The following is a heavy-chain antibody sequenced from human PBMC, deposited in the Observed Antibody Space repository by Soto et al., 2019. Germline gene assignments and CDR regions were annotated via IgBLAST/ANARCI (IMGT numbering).Heavy chain of an antibody. Sequence: EVQLVESGEGLVQPGGSLRLSCAASGFTFSSYAMHWVRQAPGKGLEYVSAISSNGGSTYYADSVKGRFTISRDNSKNTLYLQMGSLRAEDMAVYYCARGWNQGLTYFDYWGQGTLVTVSS. D-gene: IGHD6-25*01. CDR2: ISSNGGST. CDR3: ARGWNQGLTYFDY. V-gene: IGHV3-64*02. CDR1: GFTFSSYA. J-gene: IGHJ4*02.